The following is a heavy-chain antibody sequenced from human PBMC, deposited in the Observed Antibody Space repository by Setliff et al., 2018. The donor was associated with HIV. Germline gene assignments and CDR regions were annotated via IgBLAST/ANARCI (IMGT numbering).Heavy chain of an antibody. D-gene: IGHD3-3*01. CDR1: GYTFNNYW. Sequence: GESLKISCKASGYTFNNYWIGWVRQMPGKGLEWMGIIYPRDSDAKYSPSFQDQVTISVDKSINTAYLQWSSLKASDTAMYYCARLGYYHFWSGPEGYMDVWGKGTTVTVSS. CDR2: IYPRDSDA. J-gene: IGHJ6*03. CDR3: ARLGYYHFWSGPEGYMDV. V-gene: IGHV5-51*01.